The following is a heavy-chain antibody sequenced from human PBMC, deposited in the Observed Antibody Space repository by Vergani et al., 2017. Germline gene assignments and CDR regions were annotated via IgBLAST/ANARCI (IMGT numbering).Heavy chain of an antibody. CDR3: ARDTVTCSRYFDY. Sequence: QVQLVESGGGVVQPGGSLRLSCGASGFTFSNYGMHWVRQAPGKGLEWVTCIRYDGSNTYYADSVKGRFTISRDNSKNTLFLQMNSLRPEDTAVYYCARDTVTCSRYFDYWGQGTLVTVSS. J-gene: IGHJ4*02. V-gene: IGHV3-30*02. D-gene: IGHD6-19*01. CDR2: IRYDGSNT. CDR1: GFTFSNYG.